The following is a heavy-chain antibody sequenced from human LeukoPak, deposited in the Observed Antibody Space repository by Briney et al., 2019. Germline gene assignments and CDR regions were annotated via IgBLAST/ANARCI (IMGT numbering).Heavy chain of an antibody. D-gene: IGHD3-22*01. V-gene: IGHV4-39*01. CDR1: GGSISSSSYY. J-gene: IGHJ4*02. Sequence: SETLSLTCTVSGGSISSSSYYLGWIRQPPGKGLEWIGSIYYSGSTYYNPSLKSRVTISVDTSKNQFSLKLSSVPAADTAVYYCARQGYYYDSSGYYWGSPLFDYWGQGTLVTVSS. CDR2: IYYSGST. CDR3: ARQGYYYDSSGYYWGSPLFDY.